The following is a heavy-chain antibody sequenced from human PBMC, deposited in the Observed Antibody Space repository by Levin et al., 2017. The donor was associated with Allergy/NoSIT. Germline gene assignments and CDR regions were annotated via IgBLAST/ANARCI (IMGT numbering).Heavy chain of an antibody. CDR1: GFTFSSYA. Sequence: GESLKISCAASGFTFSSYAMSWVRQAPGKGLEWVSAISGSGGSTYYADSVKGRFTISRDNSKNTLYLQMNSLRAEDTAVYYCAKAQNYIAAAGHDYWGQGTLVTVSS. CDR3: AKAQNYIAAAGHDY. V-gene: IGHV3-23*01. CDR2: ISGSGGST. D-gene: IGHD6-13*01. J-gene: IGHJ4*02.